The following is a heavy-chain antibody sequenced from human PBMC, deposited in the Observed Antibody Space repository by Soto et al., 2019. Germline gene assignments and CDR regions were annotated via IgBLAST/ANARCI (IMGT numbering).Heavy chain of an antibody. D-gene: IGHD6-6*01. CDR3: AKDRESIAARPIYYYYYYGMDV. Sequence: PGGSLRLSCAASGFTFSSYAMSWVRQAPGKGLEWVSAISGSGGSTYYADSVKGRFTISRDNSKNTLYLQMNSLRAEDTAVHYCAKDRESIAARPIYYYYYYGMDVWGQGTTVTVSS. CDR1: GFTFSSYA. J-gene: IGHJ6*02. CDR2: ISGSGGST. V-gene: IGHV3-23*01.